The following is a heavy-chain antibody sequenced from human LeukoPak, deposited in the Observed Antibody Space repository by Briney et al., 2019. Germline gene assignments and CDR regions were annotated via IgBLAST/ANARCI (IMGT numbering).Heavy chain of an antibody. D-gene: IGHD3-22*01. J-gene: IGHJ4*02. V-gene: IGHV3-53*01. CDR1: GFTVSSNY. CDR2: IYSGGST. Sequence: PGGSLRLSCAASGFTVSSNYMSWVRQAPGKGLEWVSVIYSGGSTYYADSVKGRFTISRDNSKNTLYLQMNSLRAEDTAVYYCARHYYDSSGYYVDDAYFDYWGQGTLVTVS. CDR3: ARHYYDSSGYYVDDAYFDY.